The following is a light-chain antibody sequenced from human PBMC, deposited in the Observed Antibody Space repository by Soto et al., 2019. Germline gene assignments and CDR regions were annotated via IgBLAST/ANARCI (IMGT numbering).Light chain of an antibody. V-gene: IGLV1-40*01. CDR2: GNS. J-gene: IGLJ2*01. CDR1: SSNIGAGYD. CDR3: QSYDSSLVV. Sequence: QSVLTQPPSVSGAPGQRVTISCTGSSSNIGAGYDVHWYQQLPGTAPKLLIYGNSNRPSGVPDRFSGSKSGTSASLAITGLQAKDEADYYCQSYDSSLVVFGGGTKLTVL.